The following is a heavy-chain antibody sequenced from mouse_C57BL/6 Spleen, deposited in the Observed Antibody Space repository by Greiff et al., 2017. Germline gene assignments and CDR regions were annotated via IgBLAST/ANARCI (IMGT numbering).Heavy chain of an antibody. Sequence: EVMLVESGEGLVKPGGSLKLSCAASGFTFSSYAMSWVRPTPEKRLEWVAYISSGGDYIYYADTVKGRFTISRDNARNTLYLQMSSLKSEDTAMYYCTREGGLRQLTWFAYWGQGTLVTVSA. V-gene: IGHV5-9-1*02. CDR3: TREGGLRQLTWFAY. CDR1: GFTFSSYA. J-gene: IGHJ3*01. D-gene: IGHD3-2*02. CDR2: ISSGGDYI.